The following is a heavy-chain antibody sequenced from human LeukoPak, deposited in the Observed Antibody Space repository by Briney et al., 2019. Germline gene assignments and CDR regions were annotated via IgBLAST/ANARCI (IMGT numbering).Heavy chain of an antibody. CDR2: IYYSGST. D-gene: IGHD2-8*01. CDR1: GGSISSSSYY. Sequence: PSETLSLTCTVSGGSISSSSYYWGWIRQPPGKGLEWIGSIYYSGSTYYNPSLKSRVTISVDTSKNQFSLKLSSVTAADTAVYYCARVPSEDIVLMVYAGVDWFDPWGQGTLVTVSS. J-gene: IGHJ5*02. CDR3: ARVPSEDIVLMVYAGVDWFDP. V-gene: IGHV4-39*07.